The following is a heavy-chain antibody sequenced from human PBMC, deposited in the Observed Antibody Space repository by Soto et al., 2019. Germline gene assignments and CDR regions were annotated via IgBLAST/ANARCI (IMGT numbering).Heavy chain of an antibody. J-gene: IGHJ5*02. CDR2: IYYSGST. V-gene: IGHV4-30-4*01. Sequence: SETLSLTCPVSGGSISSGDYYWSWIRQPPGKGLEWIGYIYYSGSTYYNPSLKSRVTISVDTSKNQFSLKLSSVTAADTAVYYCARYSGYEGLRFDPWGQGTLVTVSS. CDR1: GGSISSGDYY. CDR3: ARYSGYEGLRFDP. D-gene: IGHD5-12*01.